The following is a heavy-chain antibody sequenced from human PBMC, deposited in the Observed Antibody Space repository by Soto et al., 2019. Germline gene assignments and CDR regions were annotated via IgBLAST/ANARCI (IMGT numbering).Heavy chain of an antibody. V-gene: IGHV3-15*07. Sequence: PGGSLRLSCAASGVTFSNAWMNWVRQAPGKGLEWVGRIKSKTDGGTTDYAAPVKGRFTISRDDSKNTLYLQMNSLKTEDTAVYYCTTHLGYYYYYGMDVWGQGTTVTVSS. J-gene: IGHJ6*02. CDR2: IKSKTDGGTT. CDR1: GVTFSNAW. CDR3: TTHLGYYYYYGMDV.